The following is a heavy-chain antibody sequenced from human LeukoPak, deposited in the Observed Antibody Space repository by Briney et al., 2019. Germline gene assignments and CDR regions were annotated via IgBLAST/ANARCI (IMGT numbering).Heavy chain of an antibody. D-gene: IGHD6-19*01. CDR3: ARILDSAWGELGY. J-gene: IGHJ4*02. CDR2: IRPDGSNK. V-gene: IGHV3-30*02. Sequence: GGSLRLSCAGSGFSFSSYGIHWVRQAPGKGLEWMAFIRPDGSNKYYADSVKGRFTISRDNSKNTLYLQMNSLRAEDTAVYYCARILDSAWGELGYWGQGTLVTVSS. CDR1: GFSFSSYG.